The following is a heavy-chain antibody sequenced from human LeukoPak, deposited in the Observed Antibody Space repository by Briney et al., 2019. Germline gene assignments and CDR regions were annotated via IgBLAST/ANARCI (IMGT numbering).Heavy chain of an antibody. V-gene: IGHV4-59*01. J-gene: IGHJ4*02. D-gene: IGHD3-10*01. CDR1: GGSISSYY. Sequence: SETLSLTCTLSGGSISSYYWSWIRQPPGKGLEWIGYIYYSGSTNYNPSLKSRVTISVDTPKNQFSLKLSSVTAADTAVYYCARSYGSGSYYNYFDYWGQGTLVTVSS. CDR3: ARSYGSGSYYNYFDY. CDR2: IYYSGST.